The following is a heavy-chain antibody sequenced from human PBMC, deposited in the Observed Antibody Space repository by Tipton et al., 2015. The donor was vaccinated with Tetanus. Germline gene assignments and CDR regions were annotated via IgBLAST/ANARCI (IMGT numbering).Heavy chain of an antibody. D-gene: IGHD6-6*01. CDR1: GYSFTSHW. J-gene: IGHJ4*02. V-gene: IGHV5-51*01. CDR2: IFPDDSDT. CDR3: ARMYSTSSPFDH. Sequence: QLVQSGADVKKPGESLKISCKASGYSFTSHWIGWVRQMPRKGLEWMGMIFPDDSDTRYSPSFHGHVTFSVDKSTSIVYLQWSSLKASDTAMYFWARMYSTSSPFDHWGQGTLVAVSS.